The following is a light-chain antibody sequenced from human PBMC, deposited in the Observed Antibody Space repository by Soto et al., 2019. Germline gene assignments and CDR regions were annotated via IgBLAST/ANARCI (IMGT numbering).Light chain of an antibody. V-gene: IGKV1-5*03. CDR3: QQYNSYSWT. CDR2: KAS. CDR1: ESISSW. Sequence: DIQITQSPPTLSACAGDRVTVTCGASESISSWLAWYQRKQGKAPKILMYKASSLESGVPSRFRGSGSGTEFTLTLSRLQPDDFETYYCQQYNSYSWTFGQGTKVDIK. J-gene: IGKJ1*01.